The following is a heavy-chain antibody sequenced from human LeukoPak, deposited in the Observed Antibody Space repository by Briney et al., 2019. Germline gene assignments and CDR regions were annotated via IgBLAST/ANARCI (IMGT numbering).Heavy chain of an antibody. CDR1: GGSIRSYY. J-gene: IGHJ4*02. D-gene: IGHD6-19*01. CDR2: FFFGGST. Sequence: SETLSLTRTVSGGSIRSYYWSWIRQPPGKGLERIGCFFFGGSTDYNPSLQSRVTISVDTSKNQLSLRVSSVTAPDTAVYYCARRRYISGQIDYWGQGTLVTVSS. CDR3: ARRRYISGQIDY. V-gene: IGHV4-59*08.